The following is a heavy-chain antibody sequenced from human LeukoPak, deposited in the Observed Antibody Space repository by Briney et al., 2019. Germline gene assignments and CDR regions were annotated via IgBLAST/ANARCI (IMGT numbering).Heavy chain of an antibody. CDR3: ARGDAFDI. CDR1: GFTFSGYA. V-gene: IGHV3-53*01. Sequence: HPGGSLRLSCAASGFTFSGYAMSWVRQAPGKGLEWVSVIYSGGSTYYADSVKGRFTISRNNSKNTLYLQMNSLRAEDTAVYYCARGDAFDIWGQGTKVTVSS. J-gene: IGHJ3*02. CDR2: IYSGGST.